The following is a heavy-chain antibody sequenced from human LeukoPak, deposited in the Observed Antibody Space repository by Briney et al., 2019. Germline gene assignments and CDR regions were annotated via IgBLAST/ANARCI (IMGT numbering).Heavy chain of an antibody. CDR1: GYTFTSYA. J-gene: IGHJ4*02. D-gene: IGHD2-2*01. Sequence: ASVKVSCKAPGYTFTSYAMHWVRQAPGQRLEWMGWINAGNGKTKYSRKFQGRVTITRDTSASTAYMELSSLRSEDTAVYYCARDSGYQLLWYWGQGTLVTVSS. V-gene: IGHV1-3*01. CDR2: INAGNGKT. CDR3: ARDSGYQLLWY.